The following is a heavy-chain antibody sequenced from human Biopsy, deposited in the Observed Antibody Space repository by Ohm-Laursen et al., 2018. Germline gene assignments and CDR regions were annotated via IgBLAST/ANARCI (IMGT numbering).Heavy chain of an antibody. D-gene: IGHD2/OR15-2a*01. J-gene: IGHJ6*02. CDR2: IYDSGST. V-gene: IGHV4-59*01. CDR1: GFSISSDY. CDR3: ARATNSTGWPYYYFYGMDV. Sequence: PSETLSCTWTVSGFSISSDYWSWIRQAPGKGLDWIVYIYDSGSTNYNPSMKSRAIISVNTSKNQFSLMLNSVTAAATAVYYCARATNSTGWPYYYFYGMDVWGQGTTVTVSS.